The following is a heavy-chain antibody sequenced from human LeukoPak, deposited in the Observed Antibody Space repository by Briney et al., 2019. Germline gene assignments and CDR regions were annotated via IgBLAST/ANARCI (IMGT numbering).Heavy chain of an antibody. Sequence: SETLSLTCTVSGGSISSYYWSWIRQPPGKGLEWIGYIYYSGSTNYNPSLKSRVTISVDTSKNQFSLKLSSVTAADTAVYYCARGGAYYYDSSGAVWGAFDIWGQGTLVTVSS. CDR1: GGSISSYY. CDR3: ARGGAYYYDSSGAVWGAFDI. V-gene: IGHV4-59*01. J-gene: IGHJ3*02. D-gene: IGHD3-22*01. CDR2: IYYSGST.